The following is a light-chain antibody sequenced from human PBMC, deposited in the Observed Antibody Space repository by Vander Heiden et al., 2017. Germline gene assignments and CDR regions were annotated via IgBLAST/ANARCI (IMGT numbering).Light chain of an antibody. CDR2: LGS. CDR3: MQAIQTPPT. V-gene: IGKV2-28*01. CDR1: QSLLHSNGYNY. J-gene: IGKJ2*01. Sequence: DVEVTQSPLSLPVTPGEPASISCRSSQSLLHSNGYNYLDWYLQKPGQSPQLLIYLGSNRASGVPDRFSGSGSGTDFTLKISRVEAEDVGVYYCMQAIQTPPTFGQGTKLEIK.